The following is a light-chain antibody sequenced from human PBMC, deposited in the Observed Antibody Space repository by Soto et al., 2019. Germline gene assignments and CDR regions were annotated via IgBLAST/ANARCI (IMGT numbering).Light chain of an antibody. CDR1: QTINRF. J-gene: IGKJ4*01. Sequence: DIQMTQSPSFLSASVGDRVRITCRASQTINRFLNRYLQKPGKAPRLLIHSASILESGLPSRFRGSGSGTEFTLTSRRLQLEEFATFYCQQSYSTPLTFGGGAKV. CDR2: SAS. CDR3: QQSYSTPLT. V-gene: IGKV1-39*01.